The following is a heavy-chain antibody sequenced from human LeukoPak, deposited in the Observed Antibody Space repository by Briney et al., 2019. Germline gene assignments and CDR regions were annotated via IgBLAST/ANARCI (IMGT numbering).Heavy chain of an antibody. CDR3: ARVAPIYSSSLYYLDY. D-gene: IGHD6-13*01. Sequence: PWGSLRLSCAASGFTFSSHVMHWVRQAPGKGLEWVAVIWYDGGNKYYADSVKGRFTISRDNSKNTLYLQMNSLRAEDMAVYYCARVAPIYSSSLYYLDYSGQGKPCTVSS. CDR2: IWYDGGNK. J-gene: IGHJ4*02. CDR1: GFTFSSHV. V-gene: IGHV3-33*01.